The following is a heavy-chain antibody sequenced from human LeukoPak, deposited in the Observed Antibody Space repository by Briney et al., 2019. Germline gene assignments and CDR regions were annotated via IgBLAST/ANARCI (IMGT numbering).Heavy chain of an antibody. CDR3: TTDLSSWYPDY. CDR1: GFTFSIYW. J-gene: IGHJ4*02. V-gene: IGHV3-15*01. Sequence: GGSLRLSCAASGFTFSIYWMSWVRQAPGKGLEWVGRIKSKTDGGTTDYAAPVKGRFTISRDDSKNTLYLQMNSLKTEDTAVYYCTTDLSSWYPDYWGQGTLVTVSS. CDR2: IKSKTDGGTT. D-gene: IGHD6-13*01.